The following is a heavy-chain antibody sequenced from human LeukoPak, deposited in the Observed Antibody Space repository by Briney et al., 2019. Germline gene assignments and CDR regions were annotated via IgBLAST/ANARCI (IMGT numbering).Heavy chain of an antibody. CDR1: GFTFSNYA. V-gene: IGHV3-15*01. J-gene: IGHJ4*02. Sequence: GGSLRLSCAASGFTFSNYAMTWVRQAPGRGLEWVGRIKSKTDGGTTDYAAPVRGRFTISRDDSKTTLYLHMNSLKTEDTAVYYCATVYYNYGYNFWGQGVLVTVSS. CDR3: ATVYYNYGYNF. D-gene: IGHD5-18*01. CDR2: IKSKTDGGTT.